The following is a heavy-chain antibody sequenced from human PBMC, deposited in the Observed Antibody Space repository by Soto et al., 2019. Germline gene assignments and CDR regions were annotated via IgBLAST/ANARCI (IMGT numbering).Heavy chain of an antibody. V-gene: IGHV4-30-4*01. CDR3: AREELSSPTNWFDP. Sequence: SGTLSLTCTVSGDSISGGGYYWSWIRQPPGKGLEWIGYIYYSGSTYYNPSLKSRVTISVDTSKNQFSLKLSSVTAADTAVYYCAREELSSPTNWFDPWGQGTLVTVSS. CDR2: IYYSGST. D-gene: IGHD3-16*02. CDR1: GDSISGGGYY. J-gene: IGHJ5*02.